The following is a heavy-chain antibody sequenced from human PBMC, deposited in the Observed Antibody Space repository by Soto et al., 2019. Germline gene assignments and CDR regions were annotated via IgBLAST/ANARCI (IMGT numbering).Heavy chain of an antibody. D-gene: IGHD6-19*01. Sequence: VQLVESGGGVVQPGRSLRLSCAASGFTFSDYAMHWVRQAPGKGLEWVAVVSHDGRSTHYPDSVKGRFTISRDSSKNTVSLEMTSLRAEDTAVYYCAKRGLQWLVTSDVNYWGEGALGTVSS. V-gene: IGHV3-30*18. J-gene: IGHJ4*02. CDR2: VSHDGRST. CDR1: GFTFSDYA. CDR3: AKRGLQWLVTSDVNY.